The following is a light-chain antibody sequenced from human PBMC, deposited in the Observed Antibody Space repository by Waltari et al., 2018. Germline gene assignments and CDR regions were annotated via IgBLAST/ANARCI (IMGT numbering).Light chain of an antibody. V-gene: IGLV2-23*02. J-gene: IGLJ2*01. CDR1: SSDVGSYNL. CDR2: EVT. CDR3: CSFAGSVTFVV. Sequence: QSALTQPASVSGSPGQSNTIFCSGTSSDVGSYNLSPWYQQHPGKAPKVVIYEVTKRPSGVSNRFSGSKSGNTASLTISGLQAEDEAEYFCCSFAGSVTFVVFGGGTKVTVL.